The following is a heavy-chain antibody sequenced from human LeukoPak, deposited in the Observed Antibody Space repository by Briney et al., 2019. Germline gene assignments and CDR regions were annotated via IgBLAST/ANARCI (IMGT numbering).Heavy chain of an antibody. Sequence: GGSLRLSCTASGFTFGDYVMTWVRQAPGKGLEWVGFIRSKAYGATTEYAASVKGRFTISRDDSKSIAYLQMSSLKTEDTAVYYCTRHGSHNWFDPWGQGTLVTVSS. CDR3: TRHGSHNWFDP. J-gene: IGHJ5*02. D-gene: IGHD6-25*01. CDR1: GFTFGDYV. V-gene: IGHV3-49*04. CDR2: IRSKAYGATT.